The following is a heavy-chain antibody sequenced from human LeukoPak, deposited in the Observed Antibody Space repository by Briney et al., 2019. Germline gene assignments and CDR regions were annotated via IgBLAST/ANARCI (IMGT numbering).Heavy chain of an antibody. J-gene: IGHJ4*02. CDR3: ARGAGYGVSDY. V-gene: IGHV3-11*01. Sequence: GGSLRLSCAASGFTFSDYYMSWTRQAPGKGLEWVSYISSRVGTIYYADSVKGRFTISRDNAKNSLYLQMNSLRAEDTAVYYCARGAGYGVSDYWGQGTLVTVSS. CDR2: ISSRVGTI. CDR1: GFTFSDYY. D-gene: IGHD5-12*01.